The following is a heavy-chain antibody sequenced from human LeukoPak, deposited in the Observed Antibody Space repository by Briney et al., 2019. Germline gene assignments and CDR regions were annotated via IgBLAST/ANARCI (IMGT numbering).Heavy chain of an antibody. D-gene: IGHD6-19*01. CDR2: FNPEDGET. J-gene: IGHJ4*02. CDR3: ATSYSSGLPFDY. Sequence: ASVKVSCKVSGYTLTELSMHWVRQAPGKGLEWMGGFNPEDGETIYAQKFQGRVTMTEDTSTDTAYMELSSLRSEDTAVYYCATSYSSGLPFDYWGQGTLVTVSP. CDR1: GYTLTELS. V-gene: IGHV1-24*01.